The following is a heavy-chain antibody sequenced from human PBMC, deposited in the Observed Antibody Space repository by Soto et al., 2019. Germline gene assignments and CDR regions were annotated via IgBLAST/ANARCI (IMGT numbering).Heavy chain of an antibody. CDR3: ARARAAEYNWFDP. V-gene: IGHV4-4*02. CDR1: GGSISSSNW. CDR2: IYHSGST. Sequence: SETLSLTCAVSGGSISSSNWWSWVRQPPGKGLEWIGEIYHSGSTNYNPSLKSRVTISVDKSKNQFSLKLSSVTAADTAVYYCARARAAEYNWFDPWGQGTLVTVSS. D-gene: IGHD6-13*01. J-gene: IGHJ5*02.